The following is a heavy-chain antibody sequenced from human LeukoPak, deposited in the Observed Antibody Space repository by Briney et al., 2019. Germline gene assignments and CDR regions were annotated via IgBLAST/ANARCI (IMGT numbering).Heavy chain of an antibody. Sequence: GGSLRLSCAASGFTFSSYSMNWVRQAPGKGLEWVSYISSSSSTIYYADSVKGRFTISRDNAKNSLYLQMNSLRAEDTAVYYCARILSKTYYYDSSGCSDYWGQGTLVTVSS. CDR3: ARILSKTYYYDSSGCSDY. V-gene: IGHV3-48*01. J-gene: IGHJ4*02. D-gene: IGHD3-22*01. CDR2: ISSSSSTI. CDR1: GFTFSSYS.